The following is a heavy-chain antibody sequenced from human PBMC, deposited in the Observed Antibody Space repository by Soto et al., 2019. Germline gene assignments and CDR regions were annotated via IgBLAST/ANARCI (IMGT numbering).Heavy chain of an antibody. Sequence: GGSLRLSCAASGFTFSSYAMSWVRQAPGKGLEWVSAISGSGGSTYYADSVKGRFTISRDNSKNTLYLQMNSLRAEDTAVYYCAKDVLWFGELLPYYFDYWGQGTLVPVSS. CDR2: ISGSGGST. D-gene: IGHD3-10*01. V-gene: IGHV3-23*01. J-gene: IGHJ4*02. CDR3: AKDVLWFGELLPYYFDY. CDR1: GFTFSSYA.